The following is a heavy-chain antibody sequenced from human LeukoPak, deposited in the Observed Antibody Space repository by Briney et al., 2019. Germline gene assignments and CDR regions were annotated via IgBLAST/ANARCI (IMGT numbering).Heavy chain of an antibody. V-gene: IGHV3-30*18. J-gene: IGHJ4*02. Sequence: GRSLRLSCAASGFTSSSYGMHWVRQAPGKGLEWVAVISYDGSNKYYADSVKGRFTISRDNSKNTLYLQMNSLRAEDTAVYYRAEVGSGSESWGQGTLVTVSS. CDR2: ISYDGSNK. CDR3: AEVGSGSES. D-gene: IGHD3-10*01. CDR1: GFTSSSYG.